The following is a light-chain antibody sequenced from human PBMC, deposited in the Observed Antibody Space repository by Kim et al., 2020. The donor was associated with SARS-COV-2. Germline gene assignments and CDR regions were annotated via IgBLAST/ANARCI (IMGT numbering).Light chain of an antibody. V-gene: IGLV3-19*01. Sequence: VAWGQTVRITYQCDSLGTYYASWFQQNPGQAPVLIIYGDNNRPSGIPDRFSGSNSGSTTSLTISGAQAEDEADYYCNSRDSSSNPVFGGGTQLTVL. CDR2: GDN. J-gene: IGLJ2*01. CDR1: SLGTYY. CDR3: NSRDSSSNPV.